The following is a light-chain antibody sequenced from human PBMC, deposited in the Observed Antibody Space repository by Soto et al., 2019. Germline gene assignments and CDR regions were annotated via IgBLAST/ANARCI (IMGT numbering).Light chain of an antibody. CDR1: QIIGSY. Sequence: DIQVTQSPSSLSASVGDTVTITCRASQIIGSYLNWYQQKPGEAPKLLIFAESLLPSGVPSRFSGFRSPTAFTLTISSLQPEDFATYYCQQPYMIPFTFGPGTKVDV. CDR3: QQPYMIPFT. J-gene: IGKJ3*01. V-gene: IGKV1-39*01. CDR2: AES.